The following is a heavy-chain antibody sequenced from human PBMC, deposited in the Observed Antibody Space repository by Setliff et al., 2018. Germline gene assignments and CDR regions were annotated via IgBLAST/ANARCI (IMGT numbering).Heavy chain of an antibody. V-gene: IGHV1-3*01. D-gene: IGHD5-18*01. J-gene: IGHJ5*02. CDR3: ARGSRPLWGA. CDR2: INAGNGNT. Sequence: ASVKVSCKASGYTFTSYYMHWVRQAPGQRLEWMGWINAGNGNTKYSQKFQGRVTMTRETSTSTVYMELSSLRSEDTAVYYCARGSRPLWGAWGQGTLVTVSS. CDR1: GYTFTSYY.